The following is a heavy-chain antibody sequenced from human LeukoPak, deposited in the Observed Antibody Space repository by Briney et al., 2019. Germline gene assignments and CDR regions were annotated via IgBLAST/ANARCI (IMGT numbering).Heavy chain of an antibody. CDR3: ARVGVATIGANYYYYYMDV. CDR2: INPNSGGT. Sequence: ASVKVSCKASGYTFTGYYKHWVRQAPGQGPEWMGWINPNSGGTNYAQKFQGRVTITADKSTSTAYMELSSLRSEDTAVYYCARVGVATIGANYYYYYMDVWGKGTTVTVSS. V-gene: IGHV1-2*02. D-gene: IGHD5-12*01. J-gene: IGHJ6*03. CDR1: GYTFTGYY.